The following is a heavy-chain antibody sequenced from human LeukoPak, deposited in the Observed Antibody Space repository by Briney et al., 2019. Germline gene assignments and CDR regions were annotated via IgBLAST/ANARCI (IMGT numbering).Heavy chain of an antibody. CDR1: GFTFSNFW. V-gene: IGHV3-74*01. J-gene: IGHJ5*02. Sequence: PGGSLRLSCAASGFTFSNFWMHWVRQASGKGLVWVSRISADGSDAVYADSVKGRFTISRDNTKNTLHLQMNNLRAEDTAVYYCARDRPNNWFDAWGQGTLVTVSS. CDR2: ISADGSDA. CDR3: ARDRPNNWFDA.